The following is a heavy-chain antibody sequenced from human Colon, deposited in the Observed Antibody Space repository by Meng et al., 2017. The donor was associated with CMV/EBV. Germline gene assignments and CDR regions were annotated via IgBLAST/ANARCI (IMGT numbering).Heavy chain of an antibody. CDR1: GFTFGDYA. D-gene: IGHD2-15*01. Sequence: GRSLRLSGTTSGFTFGDYAMNWVRQSPGNGLEGVGFIRSKASGGTTEYAASVKGRFTISRDDSKSIAYLQTNSLKTEDTAVYYCARIVGYCSGGSCYSGREYYFDYWGQGTLVTVSS. CDR3: ARIVGYCSGGSCYSGREYYFDY. CDR2: IRSKASGGTT. V-gene: IGHV3-49*04. J-gene: IGHJ4*02.